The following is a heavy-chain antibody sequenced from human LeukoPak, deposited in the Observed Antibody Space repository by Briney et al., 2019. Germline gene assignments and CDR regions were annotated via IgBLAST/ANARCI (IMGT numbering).Heavy chain of an antibody. V-gene: IGHV3-30*02. CDR2: IRYNGNNQ. D-gene: IGHD3-10*01. Sequence: GRTLRLSCAASGFTFNNYCMHWVRQAPGKGLEWVAFIRYNGNNQYYADSVKGRFTISRDNSKNTLYLQMNSLKGDDTALYYCAKDSAFYYIDVWGKGTTVIISS. J-gene: IGHJ6*03. CDR3: AKDSAFYYIDV. CDR1: GFTFNNYC.